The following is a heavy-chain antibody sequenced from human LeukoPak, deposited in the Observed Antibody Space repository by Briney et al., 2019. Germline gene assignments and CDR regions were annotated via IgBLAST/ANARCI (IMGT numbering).Heavy chain of an antibody. CDR3: ARDQYGSGSYVSLYYFDY. V-gene: IGHV3-21*01. CDR2: IISSSSYI. CDR1: GVTFSNHS. J-gene: IGHJ4*02. D-gene: IGHD3-10*01. Sequence: GGSLRLSCAASGVTFSNHSMNWVRQAPGKGLEWVSSIISSSSYIYDADSVKGRFTISRDNAKNSLYLQMNSLRAEDTAVYYCARDQYGSGSYVSLYYFDYWGQGTLVTASS.